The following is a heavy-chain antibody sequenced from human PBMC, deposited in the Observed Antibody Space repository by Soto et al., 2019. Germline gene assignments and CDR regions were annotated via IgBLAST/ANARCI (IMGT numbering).Heavy chain of an antibody. V-gene: IGHV3-30*18. CDR3: AKSPGLDYVVYGMGV. CDR2: ISYDGSDK. D-gene: IGHD3-10*02. J-gene: IGHJ6*02. CDR1: GFTFSSYG. Sequence: QVQLVESGGGVVQPGRSLRLSCAASGFTFSSYGMHWVRQAPGKGLEWVAVISYDGSDKYYADSVKGRFTISRDNSKNTVYLRITSLKSENTAVYYCAKSPGLDYVVYGMGVLGQRTTVTVSS.